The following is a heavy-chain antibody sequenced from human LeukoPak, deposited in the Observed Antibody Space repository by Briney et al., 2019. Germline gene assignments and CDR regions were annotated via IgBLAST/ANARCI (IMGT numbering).Heavy chain of an antibody. V-gene: IGHV3-30*18. CDR3: AKDFRSSSSLY. J-gene: IGHJ4*02. D-gene: IGHD6-6*01. CDR2: ISYDGSNK. Sequence: GGSLRLSCAASGFTFSSYGMHWVRQAPGKGLERVAVISYDGSNKYYADSVKGRFTISRDNSKNTLYLQMNSLRAEDTAVYYCAKDFRSSSSLYWGQGTLVTVSS. CDR1: GFTFSSYG.